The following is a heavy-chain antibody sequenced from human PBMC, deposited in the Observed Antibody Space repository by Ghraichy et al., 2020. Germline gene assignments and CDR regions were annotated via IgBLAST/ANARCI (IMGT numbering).Heavy chain of an antibody. V-gene: IGHV1-69*13. J-gene: IGHJ6*02. CDR1: GGTFSSYA. CDR3: ASAWGGGYDILTGSYYYYGMDV. Sequence: SVKVSCKASGGTFSSYAISWVRQAPGQGLEWMGGIIPIFGTANYAQKFQGRVTITADESTSTAYMELSSLRSEDTAVYYCASAWGGGYDILTGSYYYYGMDVWGQGTTVTVSS. D-gene: IGHD3-9*01. CDR2: IIPIFGTA.